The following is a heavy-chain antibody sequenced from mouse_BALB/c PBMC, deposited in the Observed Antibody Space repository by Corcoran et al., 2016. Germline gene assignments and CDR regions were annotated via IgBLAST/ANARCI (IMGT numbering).Heavy chain of an antibody. J-gene: IGHJ2*01. CDR3: ARRGGYFDY. CDR1: GYTFTNYG. CDR2: INTYTGEP. V-gene: IGHV9-1*02. Sequence: QIQLVQSGPELKKPGETVKISCKASGYTFTNYGMNWVKQAPGKGLKWMGWINTYTGEPTYADDFKGRFAFSLETSASTAYLQINNLKNEDMATYFCARRGGYFDYWGQGTTLTVSS. D-gene: IGHD1-1*02.